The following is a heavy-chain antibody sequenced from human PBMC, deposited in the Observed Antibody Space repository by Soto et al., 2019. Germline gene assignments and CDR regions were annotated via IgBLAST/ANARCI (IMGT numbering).Heavy chain of an antibody. J-gene: IGHJ4*02. CDR1: GGSISSYY. Sequence: QVQLQESGPGLVKPSETLSLTCTVSGGSISSYYWSWIRQPPGNGLEWIGYIYYSGSTNYNPSLKSRVTISVDTSKNQFSLKLSSVTAADTAVYYCARARYDSSGYRLDYWGQGTLVTVSS. CDR3: ARARYDSSGYRLDY. CDR2: IYYSGST. V-gene: IGHV4-59*01. D-gene: IGHD3-22*01.